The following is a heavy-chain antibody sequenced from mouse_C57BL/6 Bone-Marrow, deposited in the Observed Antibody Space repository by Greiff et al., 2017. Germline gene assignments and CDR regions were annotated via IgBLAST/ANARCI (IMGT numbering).Heavy chain of an antibody. CDR2: IHPNSGST. J-gene: IGHJ1*03. CDR1: GYTFTSYW. Sequence: QVQLQQPGAELVKPGASVQLSCKASGYTFTSYWMHWVKQRPGQGLEWIGMIHPNSGSTNYNEKFKSKATLTVDKSSSTAYMQLSSLTSEDSAVYYCARFAYPWYCDVWGTGTTVTVSS. CDR3: ARFAYPWYCDV. V-gene: IGHV1-64*01.